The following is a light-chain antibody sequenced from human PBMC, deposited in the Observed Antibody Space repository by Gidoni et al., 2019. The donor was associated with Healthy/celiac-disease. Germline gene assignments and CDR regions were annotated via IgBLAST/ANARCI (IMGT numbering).Light chain of an antibody. CDR1: QGISSY. CDR3: QQLNS. Sequence: DIQLTQSPSFLSASVGDRVTITCRASQGISSYLAWYQQKPGKAPKLLIYAASTLQSGVPSRFSGSGSGTEFTLTISSLQPEDFATYYCQQLNSFXQXTRLEIK. J-gene: IGKJ5*01. V-gene: IGKV1-9*01. CDR2: AAS.